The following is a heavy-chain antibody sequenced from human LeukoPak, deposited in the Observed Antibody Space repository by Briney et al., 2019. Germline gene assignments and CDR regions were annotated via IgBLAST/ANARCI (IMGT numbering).Heavy chain of an antibody. Sequence: GASVKVSCKASGYTFTSYYIHWVRQAPGQGLEWMGLINPSGGSTNYAQRFQGRVTMTRDTSTSTVYMELSSLRSEDTAVYYCATEGKMVRGVYTDYWGQGTLVTVSS. CDR1: GYTFTSYY. D-gene: IGHD3-10*01. V-gene: IGHV1-46*01. CDR2: INPSGGST. CDR3: ATEGKMVRGVYTDY. J-gene: IGHJ4*02.